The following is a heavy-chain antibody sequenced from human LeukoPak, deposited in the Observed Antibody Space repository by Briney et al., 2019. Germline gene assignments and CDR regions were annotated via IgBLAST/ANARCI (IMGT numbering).Heavy chain of an antibody. V-gene: IGHV1-2*02. CDR1: GYTFTGYY. J-gene: IGHJ3*02. CDR3: ARVASWSLGFVRLSYAFDI. Sequence: ASAKVSCKASGYTFTGYYMHWVRQAPGQGLEWMGWINPNTGGTNYAQKFQGRVTMTRDTSISTAYMELSRLTSDDTAVYYCARVASWSLGFVRLSYAFDIWGQGTMVTVSS. CDR2: INPNTGGT. D-gene: IGHD3-3*01.